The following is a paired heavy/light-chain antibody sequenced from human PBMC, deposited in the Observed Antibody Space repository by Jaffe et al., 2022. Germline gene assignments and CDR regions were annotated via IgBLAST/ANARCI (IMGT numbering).Heavy chain of an antibody. D-gene: IGHD5-18*01. CDR2: FYYSGNT. Sequence: QLQLQESGPGLVKPSETLSLTCTVSGGSISSSSYYWGWIRQPPGKGLEWIGNFYYSGNTYYNPSLKSRVTISVDTSKNQFSLKLSSVTAADTALYYCARFDGYSYGTRVDYWGQGTLVTVSS. V-gene: IGHV4-39*01. CDR3: ARFDGYSYGTRVDY. J-gene: IGHJ4*02. CDR1: GGSISSSSYY.
Light chain of an antibody. CDR1: SNDVGSYNY. CDR3: CSFAGSYTFWV. CDR2: DVS. J-gene: IGLJ3*02. Sequence: QSALTQPRSVSGSPGQSVTISCTGTSNDVGSYNYVSWYQHHPGKAPKLMIYDVSKRPSGVPDRFSGSKSGNTASLTISGLQAEDEADYYCCSFAGSYTFWVFGGGTKLTVL. V-gene: IGLV2-11*01.